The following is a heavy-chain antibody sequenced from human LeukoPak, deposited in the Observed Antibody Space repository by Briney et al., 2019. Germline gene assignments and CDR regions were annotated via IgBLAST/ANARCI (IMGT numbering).Heavy chain of an antibody. V-gene: IGHV4-38-2*01. Sequence: SETLSLTCAVSGYSISSGYYWGWIRQPPGKGLEWIGSIYHSGSTYYNPSFKSRVTISVDTSKNQFSLKLSSVTAADTAVYYCARQHDFWSGYASGFDPWGQGTLVTVSS. J-gene: IGHJ5*02. CDR3: ARQHDFWSGYASGFDP. CDR1: GYSISSGYY. D-gene: IGHD3-3*01. CDR2: IYHSGST.